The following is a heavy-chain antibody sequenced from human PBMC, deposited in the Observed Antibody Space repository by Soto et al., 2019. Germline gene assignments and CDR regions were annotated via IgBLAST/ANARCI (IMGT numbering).Heavy chain of an antibody. Sequence: QVQLVESGGGVVQPGRSLRLSCAASGFTFSSYGMHWVRQAPGKGLEWVAVIWYDGSNKYYADSVKGRFTISRDNSKNTLYLEMTSLRAEDTAVYYCARDIVRAAAGRGGYNWFDPWGQGTLVTVSS. J-gene: IGHJ5*02. CDR2: IWYDGSNK. CDR3: ARDIVRAAAGRGGYNWFDP. D-gene: IGHD6-13*01. V-gene: IGHV3-33*01. CDR1: GFTFSSYG.